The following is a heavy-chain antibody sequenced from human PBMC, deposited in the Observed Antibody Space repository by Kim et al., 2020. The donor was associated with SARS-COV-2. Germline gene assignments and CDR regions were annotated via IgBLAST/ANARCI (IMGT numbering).Heavy chain of an antibody. CDR3: ARDVSDSSGYYLPDAFDI. CDR2: IWYDGSNK. V-gene: IGHV3-33*01. J-gene: IGHJ3*02. CDR1: GFTFSSYG. Sequence: GGSLRLSCAASGFTFSSYGMHWVRQAPGKGLEWVAVIWYDGSNKYYADSVKGRFTISRDNSKNTLYLQMNSLRAEDTAVYYCARDVSDSSGYYLPDAFDIWGQGTMVTVSS. D-gene: IGHD3-22*01.